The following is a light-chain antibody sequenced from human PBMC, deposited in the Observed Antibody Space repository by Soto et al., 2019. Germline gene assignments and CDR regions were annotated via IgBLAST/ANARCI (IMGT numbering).Light chain of an antibody. J-gene: IGKJ1*01. CDR1: QDISSY. CDR3: HLLNTFLWT. CDR2: AAS. Sequence: IRVSNSLCSLTATVGDRVTITCRASQDISSYLAWYQQEPVKAPKLLIYAASTLQSGVPSRFSVSGSGTDFTLTIGTLQPEDFTTYCCHLLNTFLWTFGQGTKVDIK. V-gene: IGKV1-9*01.